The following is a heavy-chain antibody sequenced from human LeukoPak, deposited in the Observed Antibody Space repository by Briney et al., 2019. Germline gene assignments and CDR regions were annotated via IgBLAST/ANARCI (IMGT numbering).Heavy chain of an antibody. CDR1: GYTFTSYD. CDR3: ARVVLHFYYYYYMDV. CDR2: MNPNSGNT. V-gene: IGHV1-8*01. Sequence: ASVKVSCKASGYTFTSYDINWVRQATGQGLEWMGWMNPNSGNTGYAQKLQGRVTMTTDTSTSTAYMELRSLRSDDTAVYYCARVVLHFYYYYYMDVWGKGTTVTVSS. J-gene: IGHJ6*03. D-gene: IGHD3-3*02.